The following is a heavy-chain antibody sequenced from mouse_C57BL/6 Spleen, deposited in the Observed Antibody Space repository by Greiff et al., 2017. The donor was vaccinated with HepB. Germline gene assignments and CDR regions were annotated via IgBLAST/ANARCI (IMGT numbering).Heavy chain of an antibody. CDR1: GYTFTSYW. D-gene: IGHD3-3*01. Sequence: QVQLKQPGAELVRPGSSVKLSCKASGYTFTSYWMHWVKQSPIQGLEWIGNIDPSDSETHYNQKFKDKATLTVDKSSSTAYMQLSSLTSEDSAVYYCARSLSRGYAMDYWGQGTSVTVSS. CDR2: IDPSDSET. J-gene: IGHJ4*01. CDR3: ARSLSRGYAMDY. V-gene: IGHV1-52*01.